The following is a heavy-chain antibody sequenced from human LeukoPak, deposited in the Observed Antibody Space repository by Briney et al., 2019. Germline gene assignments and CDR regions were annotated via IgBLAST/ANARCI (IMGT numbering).Heavy chain of an antibody. CDR3: ARGHWGLDS. D-gene: IGHD7-27*01. J-gene: IGHJ4*02. V-gene: IGHV3-11*04. Sequence: GGSLRLSCAASGFTFSDHYMSWIRQAPGKGLEWVSYISHTGTTMYYADSVKVRFTLSRDNARNSLYLQMNSLRAEDTAVYYCARGHWGLDSWGQGTLVSVSS. CDR1: GFTFSDHY. CDR2: ISHTGTTM.